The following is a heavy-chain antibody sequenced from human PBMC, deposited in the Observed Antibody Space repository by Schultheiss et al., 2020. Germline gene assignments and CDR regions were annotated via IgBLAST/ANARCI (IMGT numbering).Heavy chain of an antibody. V-gene: IGHV4-34*01. CDR3: ARGGSGWYGPIDY. D-gene: IGHD6-19*01. Sequence: SQTLSLTCAVYGGSFSGYYWSWIRQPPGKGLEWIGEINHSGSTNYNPSLKSRVTISVDTSKNQFSLKLSSVTAADTAMYYCARGGSGWYGPIDYWGQGTLVTVSS. CDR1: GGSFSGYY. CDR2: INHSGST. J-gene: IGHJ4*02.